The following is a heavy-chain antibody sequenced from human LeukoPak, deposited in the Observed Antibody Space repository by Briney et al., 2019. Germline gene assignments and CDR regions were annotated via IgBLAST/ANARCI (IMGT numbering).Heavy chain of an antibody. CDR2: INHSGST. J-gene: IGHJ5*02. Sequence: PSETLSLTCAVYGGSFSGYYWSWIRQPPGKGLEWIGEINHSGSTNYNPSLKSRVTISVDTSKNQFSLKLSSVTAADTAVYYCARHSVLLWFGELLRYNWFDPWGQGTLVTVSS. V-gene: IGHV4-34*01. D-gene: IGHD3-10*01. CDR3: ARHSVLLWFGELLRYNWFDP. CDR1: GGSFSGYY.